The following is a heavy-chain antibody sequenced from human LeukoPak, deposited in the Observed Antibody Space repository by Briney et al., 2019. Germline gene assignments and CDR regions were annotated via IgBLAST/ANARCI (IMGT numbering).Heavy chain of an antibody. D-gene: IGHD2-15*01. Sequence: GGSLRFSCVASGFIFSTHAMSWVRLAPGRGLEWFSTLSEGGGSTYYTESVKGRFTISRDNSMSTLSLQMKSLRVEDTALYYCARGYCSGGSCTWGLFDSWGQGTLVTVSS. J-gene: IGHJ4*02. CDR2: LSEGGGST. CDR3: ARGYCSGGSCTWGLFDS. CDR1: GFIFSTHA. V-gene: IGHV3-23*01.